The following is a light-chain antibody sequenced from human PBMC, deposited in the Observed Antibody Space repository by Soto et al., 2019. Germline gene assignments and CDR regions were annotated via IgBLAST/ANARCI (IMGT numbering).Light chain of an antibody. J-gene: IGLJ1*01. CDR2: DVS. CDR1: SSDIGAYNY. Sequence: QSALTQSASVSGSPGQPITISCTGTSSDIGAYNYVSWYQQHPGKAPKLMIYDVSNRSSGVSKRFSGSKSGNTASLTISGLQADDEADYYCSSYTTRNSYVFGSGTKLTVL. CDR3: SSYTTRNSYV. V-gene: IGLV2-14*03.